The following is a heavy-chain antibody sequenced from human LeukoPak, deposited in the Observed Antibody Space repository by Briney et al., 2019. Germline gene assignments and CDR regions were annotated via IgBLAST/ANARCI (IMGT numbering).Heavy chain of an antibody. CDR2: IYYSGST. V-gene: IGHV4-59*01. D-gene: IGHD2-15*01. CDR3: AREYCSGGSCYLSFDY. CDR1: GGSISSYY. Sequence: SETLSLTCTVSGGSISSYYWSWIRQPPGKGLEWIGYIYYSGSTNYNPSLKSRVTISVDTSKNQFSLKLSSVTAADTAVYYCAREYCSGGSCYLSFDYWGQGTLVTVSS. J-gene: IGHJ4*02.